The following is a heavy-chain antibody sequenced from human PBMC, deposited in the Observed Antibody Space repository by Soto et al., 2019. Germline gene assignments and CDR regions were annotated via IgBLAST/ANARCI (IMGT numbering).Heavy chain of an antibody. J-gene: IGHJ4*02. Sequence: QVQLQQWGAGLLKPSETLSLTCAVYGGSFSGYYWSWIHQPPGKGLEWIGEINQSGSTNYNPSLKSRVTISVDTSKTQFSLKLSSVTAADTAVYYCARTYSSSWSPFDHWGQGTLVTVSS. V-gene: IGHV4-34*01. D-gene: IGHD6-13*01. CDR1: GGSFSGYY. CDR2: INQSGST. CDR3: ARTYSSSWSPFDH.